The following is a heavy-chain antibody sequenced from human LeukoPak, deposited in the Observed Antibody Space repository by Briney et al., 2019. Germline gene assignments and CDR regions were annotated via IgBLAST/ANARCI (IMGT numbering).Heavy chain of an antibody. CDR2: IRGDGSRT. V-gene: IGHV3-7*01. CDR1: AFTFSSYW. Sequence: VGSLRLSCVASAFTFSSYWMTWVRQAPGKGLEWVANIRGDGSRTYYVDSAKGRFTISRDNAKNSLYLQLNSLRADDTAVYYCARDGNYFHNYYHDVFDIRGQGTMVTVSP. D-gene: IGHD3-10*01. J-gene: IGHJ3*02. CDR3: ARDGNYFHNYYHDVFDI.